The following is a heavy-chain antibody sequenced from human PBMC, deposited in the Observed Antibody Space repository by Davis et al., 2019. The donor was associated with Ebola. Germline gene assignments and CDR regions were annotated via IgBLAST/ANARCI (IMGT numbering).Heavy chain of an antibody. CDR1: EFTFSSYW. J-gene: IGHJ6*03. V-gene: IGHV3-30-3*01. CDR3: ARDPNEYYMDV. D-gene: IGHD2-8*01. CDR2: ISFDESTK. Sequence: PGGSLRLSCAASEFTFSSYWMSWVRQAPGKGLDWVAVISFDESTKYYGDSVKGRFTISRDNTKNTLYLQMNSLRAEDTAVYYCARDPNEYYMDVWGKGTTVTVSS.